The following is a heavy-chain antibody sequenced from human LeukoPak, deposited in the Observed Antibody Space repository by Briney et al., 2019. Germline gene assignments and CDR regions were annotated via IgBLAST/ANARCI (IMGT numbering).Heavy chain of an antibody. D-gene: IGHD3-3*01. CDR2: IYYRGNT. J-gene: IGHJ4*02. Sequence: SETLSLTCTVSIYSISSGYHWGWVRQSPGKGLEWIGCIYYRGNTYYNPSLKRRVTISLDTSKNQFSLKLTSVTAAETAIYYCARDRGYYTFDYWGQGTLVTVSS. V-gene: IGHV4-38-2*02. CDR3: ARDRGYYTFDY. CDR1: IYSISSGYH.